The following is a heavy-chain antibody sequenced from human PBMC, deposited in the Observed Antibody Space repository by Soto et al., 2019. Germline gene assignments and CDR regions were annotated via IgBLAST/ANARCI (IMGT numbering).Heavy chain of an antibody. D-gene: IGHD3-10*01. J-gene: IGHJ4*02. CDR3: AREETYYYGSGSFRAVDY. Sequence: QVQLVESGGGVVQTGRSLRLSCAASGFTFKNYALHWVRQAPGKGLEWVALISNDGNNKYYSDSVKGRFTISRDNSENTLILQMNSLRAEDTALYFCAREETYYYGSGSFRAVDYWGQGTMVTVSS. CDR2: ISNDGNNK. V-gene: IGHV3-30-3*01. CDR1: GFTFKNYA.